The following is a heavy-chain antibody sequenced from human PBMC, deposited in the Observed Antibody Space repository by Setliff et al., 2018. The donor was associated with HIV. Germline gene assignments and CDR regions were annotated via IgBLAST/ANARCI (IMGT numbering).Heavy chain of an antibody. CDR2: MNPNSGNT. D-gene: IGHD2-8*01. CDR1: GYTFTSYD. Sequence: ASGKVSCKTSGYTFTSYDINWVRQATGQGLEWMGWMNPNSGNTGYTQKFQGRVTITRNTSISTAYMELSSLRSEDTAAYYCARGANDFDYWGQGTLVTVSS. V-gene: IGHV1-8*03. J-gene: IGHJ4*02. CDR3: ARGANDFDY.